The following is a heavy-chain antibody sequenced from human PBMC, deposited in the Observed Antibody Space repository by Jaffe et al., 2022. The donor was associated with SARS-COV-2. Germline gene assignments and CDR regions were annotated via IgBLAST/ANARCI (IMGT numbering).Heavy chain of an antibody. D-gene: IGHD6-6*01. CDR2: IYYSGST. V-gene: IGHV4-59*08. J-gene: IGHJ3*02. CDR1: GGSISSYY. Sequence: QVQLQESGPGLVKPSETLSLTCTVSGGSISSYYWSWIRQPPGKGLEWIGYIYYSGSTNYNPSLKSRVTISVDTSKNQFSLKLSSVTAADTAVYYCASSKLEYSSSSGGAFDIWGQGTMVTVSS. CDR3: ASSKLEYSSSSGGAFDI.